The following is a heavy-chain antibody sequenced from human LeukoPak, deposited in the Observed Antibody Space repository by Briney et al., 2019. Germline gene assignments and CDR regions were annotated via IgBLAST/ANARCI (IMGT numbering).Heavy chain of an antibody. J-gene: IGHJ4*02. V-gene: IGHV5-51*01. CDR1: GYSFTSYW. Sequence: GESLQISCKGSGYSFTSYWIGWVREMPGKGLEWMGIIYPGDSDTRYSPSFQGQVTISADKSISTAYLHWSSLKASDTAIYYCASEGAYDLGSFDYWGQGTLVTVSS. CDR3: ASEGAYDLGSFDY. D-gene: IGHD3-3*01. CDR2: IYPGDSDT.